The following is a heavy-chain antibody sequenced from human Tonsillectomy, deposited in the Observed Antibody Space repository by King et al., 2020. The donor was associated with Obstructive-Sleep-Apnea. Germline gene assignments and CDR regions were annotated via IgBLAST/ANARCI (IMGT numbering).Heavy chain of an antibody. V-gene: IGHV3-30*03. Sequence: LVESGGGVVQPGRSLRLSCAASGFTFSSYDMHWVRQAPGRGLEWVASISYDGSNKFYADSVKCRFTSSRGNSKNTLYVLMNSLRAEDTAVYYCALPLAAGTLFYKEYFQHWGQGTLVTVSS. CDR2: ISYDGSNK. J-gene: IGHJ1*01. CDR3: ALPLAAGTLFYKEYFQH. D-gene: IGHD6-13*01. CDR1: GFTFSSYD.